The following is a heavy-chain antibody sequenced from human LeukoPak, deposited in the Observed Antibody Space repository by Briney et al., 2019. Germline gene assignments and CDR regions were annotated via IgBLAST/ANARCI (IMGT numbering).Heavy chain of an antibody. CDR1: GYSFTSGHY. V-gene: IGHV4-38-2*01. CDR3: ARSPRGGTKTYFDY. J-gene: IGHJ4*02. Sequence: SETLSLTCSVSGYSFTSGHYWGWIRQPPGKGLEWIANIYHTGSAHYNPSLKSRVTISVDTSKNQFSLRLSSVTAADTAVYYCARSPRGGTKTYFDYWGQGTLVTVSP. D-gene: IGHD1-14*01. CDR2: IYHTGSA.